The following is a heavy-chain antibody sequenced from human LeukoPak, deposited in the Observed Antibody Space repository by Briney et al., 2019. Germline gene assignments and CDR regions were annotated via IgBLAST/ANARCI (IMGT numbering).Heavy chain of an antibody. CDR3: ARVVVPAVNYYYYYMDV. CDR1: GGSISSYY. J-gene: IGHJ6*03. D-gene: IGHD2-2*01. CDR2: IYYSGST. Sequence: SETLSLTCTVSGGSISSYYWSWIRQPPGKGLEWIGYIYYSGSTNYNPSPKSRVTIPVDTSKNQFSLKLSSLTAADTAVYYCARVVVPAVNYYYYYMDVWGKGTTVTVSS. V-gene: IGHV4-59*01.